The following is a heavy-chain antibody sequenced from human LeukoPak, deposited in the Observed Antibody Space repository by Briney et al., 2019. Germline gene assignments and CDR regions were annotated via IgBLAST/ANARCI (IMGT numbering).Heavy chain of an antibody. CDR1: GGTFSSYA. J-gene: IGHJ3*02. CDR2: INPNSGGT. D-gene: IGHD2-15*01. CDR3: ARGDMVDI. V-gene: IGHV1-2*04. Sequence: ASVKVSCKASGGTFSSYAISWVRQAPGQGLEWMGGINPNSGGTNYAQKFQGWVTMTRDTSISTAYMELSRLRSDDTAVYYCARGDMVDIWGQGTMVTVSS.